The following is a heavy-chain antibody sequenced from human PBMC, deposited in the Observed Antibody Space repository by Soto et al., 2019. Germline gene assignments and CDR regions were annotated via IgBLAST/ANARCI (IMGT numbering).Heavy chain of an antibody. CDR3: ARDLVHYYGSGSYPRPDYGVDV. V-gene: IGHV1-69*06. Sequence: QVQLVQSGAEVKKPGSSVKVSCKASGGTFSSYAISWVRQAPGQGLEWMGGIIPIFGTANYAQKFQGRVTITADKSTSTAYMELSSLRSEDTAVYYCARDLVHYYGSGSYPRPDYGVDVWGQGTTVTVSS. D-gene: IGHD3-10*01. J-gene: IGHJ6*02. CDR1: GGTFSSYA. CDR2: IIPIFGTA.